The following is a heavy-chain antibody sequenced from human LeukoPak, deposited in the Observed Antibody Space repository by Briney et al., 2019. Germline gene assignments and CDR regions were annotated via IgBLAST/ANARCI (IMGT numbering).Heavy chain of an antibody. CDR1: GFTFSTYA. CDR3: AKAIVSYYGSGRDDAFDV. V-gene: IGHV3-64*04. Sequence: PGGSLRLSCSASGFTFSTYAIHWVRQAPGKGLQYVSSIGTSGISTYYADSVKGRFTFSRDNSKNTLYLQMNTLRAEDTALYYCAKAIVSYYGSGRDDAFDVWGQGTMVTVSS. CDR2: IGTSGIST. D-gene: IGHD3-10*01. J-gene: IGHJ3*01.